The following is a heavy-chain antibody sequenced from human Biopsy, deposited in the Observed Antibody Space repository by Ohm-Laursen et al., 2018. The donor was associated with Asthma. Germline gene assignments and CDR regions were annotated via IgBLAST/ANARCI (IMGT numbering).Heavy chain of an antibody. CDR1: GFTFDNYT. D-gene: IGHD2-21*02. J-gene: IGHJ6*02. Sequence: SLRLSRAASGFTFDNYTMHWVRQAPGKGLEWVTIISYDGRNTYYADSAEGRFTISRDNSKNTLFLQMSSLRHEDTAVYYCARGGLHYYEYYGMDVWGQGTTVTVSS. CDR2: ISYDGRNT. V-gene: IGHV3-30*04. CDR3: ARGGLHYYEYYGMDV.